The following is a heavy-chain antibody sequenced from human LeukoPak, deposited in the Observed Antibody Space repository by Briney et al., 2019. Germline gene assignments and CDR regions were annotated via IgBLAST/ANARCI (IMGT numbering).Heavy chain of an antibody. CDR1: GGSFSGYY. Sequence: SETLSLTCAVYGGSFSGYYWSWIRQPPGKGLEWIGYIYYSGSTNYNPSLKSRVTISVDTSKNQFSLKLSSVTAADTAVYYCARAPESSHIAGNWFDPWGQGTLVTVSS. CDR3: ARAPESSHIAGNWFDP. CDR2: IYYSGST. D-gene: IGHD6-13*01. J-gene: IGHJ5*02. V-gene: IGHV4-59*01.